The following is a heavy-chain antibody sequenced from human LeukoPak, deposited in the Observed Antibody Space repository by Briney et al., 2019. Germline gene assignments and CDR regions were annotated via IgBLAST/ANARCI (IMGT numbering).Heavy chain of an antibody. Sequence: GGSLRLSRAASGFTFSSYSMNWVRQAPGKGLEWVSYISSSSSTIYYADSVKGRFTISRDNAKNSLYLQMNSLRAEDTAVYYCAKDEKTSYIVVVPAAPDYWGQGTLVTVSS. D-gene: IGHD2-2*01. CDR1: GFTFSSYS. V-gene: IGHV3-48*01. CDR3: AKDEKTSYIVVVPAAPDY. J-gene: IGHJ4*02. CDR2: ISSSSSTI.